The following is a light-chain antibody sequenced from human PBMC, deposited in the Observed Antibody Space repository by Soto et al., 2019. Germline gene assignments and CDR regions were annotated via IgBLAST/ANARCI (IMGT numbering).Light chain of an antibody. J-gene: IGKJ1*01. CDR1: QSIGYW. CDR2: AAS. Sequence: DIQMTQSPSTLSASVGDRVTITCRASQSIGYWLAWYQQKPGKAPNLLIYAASSLETGVPSRFSGSGSGTEFTLSISSLQPDDSASYYCQQYNSYSKTFGQGTKVVIK. V-gene: IGKV1-5*01. CDR3: QQYNSYSKT.